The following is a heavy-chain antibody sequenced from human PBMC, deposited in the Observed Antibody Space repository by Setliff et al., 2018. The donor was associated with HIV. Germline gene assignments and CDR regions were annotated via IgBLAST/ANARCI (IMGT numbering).Heavy chain of an antibody. CDR3: ARGAPYCNHGICHLFDY. CDR1: GESFSGYY. J-gene: IGHJ4*01. D-gene: IGHD2-8*01. CDR2: TNHSGRA. V-gene: IGHV4-34*01. Sequence: PSETLSLTCAVYGESFSGYYWSWIRQPAGKGLEWLGETNHSGRAKYNPSLKSRASISADTSKNQFSLRLTSVTAADLAVYYCARGAPYCNHGICHLFDYWGHGNLVTVS.